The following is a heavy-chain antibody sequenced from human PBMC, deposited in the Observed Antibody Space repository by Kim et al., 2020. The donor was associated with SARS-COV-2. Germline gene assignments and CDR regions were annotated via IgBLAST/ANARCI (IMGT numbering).Heavy chain of an antibody. J-gene: IGHJ4*02. D-gene: IGHD2-15*01. Sequence: SETLSLTCAVYGGSFSGYYWSWIRQPPGKGLEWIGEINHSGSTNYNPSLKSRVTISVDTSKNQFSLKLSSVTAADTAVYYCAGVGDLGYCSGGSCYSVFLSPGRAFDYWGQGTLVTVSS. CDR2: INHSGST. V-gene: IGHV4-34*01. CDR1: GGSFSGYY. CDR3: AGVGDLGYCSGGSCYSVFLSPGRAFDY.